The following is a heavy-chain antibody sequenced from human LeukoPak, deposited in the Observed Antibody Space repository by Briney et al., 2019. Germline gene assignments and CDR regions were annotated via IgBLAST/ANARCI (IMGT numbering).Heavy chain of an antibody. J-gene: IGHJ4*02. D-gene: IGHD3-22*01. Sequence: ASVKVSCKASGYTFTSYYMHWVRQAPGQGLEWIGIINPSGGSASYAQKFQGRVTMTRDTFTSTVSMEMSSLRSEDPAVYPCATPCDSSGYYYTYWGQGTLVTVSS. CDR1: GYTFTSYY. CDR3: ATPCDSSGYYYTY. CDR2: INPSGGSA. V-gene: IGHV1-46*01.